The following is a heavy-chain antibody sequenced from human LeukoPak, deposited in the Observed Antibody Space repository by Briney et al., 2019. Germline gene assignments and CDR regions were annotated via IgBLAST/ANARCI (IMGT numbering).Heavy chain of an antibody. CDR1: GFTFSSYG. CDR2: ISYDGSNK. D-gene: IGHD3-3*01. CDR3: ARDRTGITIFGDLHH. Sequence: GGSLRLSCAASGFTFSSYGMHWVRQAPGKGLEWVAVISYDGSNKYYAVSVKGRFTISRDNSKNALYLQMNSLRAEDTAVYYCARDRTGITIFGDLHHWGQGTLVTVSS. J-gene: IGHJ1*01. V-gene: IGHV3-30*03.